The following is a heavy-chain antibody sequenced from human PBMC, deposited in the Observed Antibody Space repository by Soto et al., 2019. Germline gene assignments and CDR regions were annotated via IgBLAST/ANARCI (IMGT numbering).Heavy chain of an antibody. V-gene: IGHV3-23*01. CDR3: AKEPLAQGRGWYADN. D-gene: IGHD6-19*01. CDR1: GFSFSTFA. Sequence: EVQLLESGGDLVQPGGSLRLSCAATGFSFSTFAMSWVRQAPGKGLEWVSAISGDGSTTYYVDSVKGRFTISRDNSRNTLYLQMNGLRVEDTVLYYCAKEPLAQGRGWYADNWGQGTLVTVSS. J-gene: IGHJ4*02. CDR2: ISGDGSTT.